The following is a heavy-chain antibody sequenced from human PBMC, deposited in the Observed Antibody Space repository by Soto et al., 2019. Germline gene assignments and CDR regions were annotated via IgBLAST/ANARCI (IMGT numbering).Heavy chain of an antibody. V-gene: IGHV4-39*01. CDR3: ARQPRILTGYSGHFDY. Sequence: SETLSLTCTVSGGSISSSSYYWGWIRQPPGKGLEWIGSIYYSGSTYYNPSLKSRVTISVDTSKNQFSLKLSSVTAADTAVYYCARQPRILTGYSGHFDYGGQGTLVTVSS. D-gene: IGHD3-9*01. CDR2: IYYSGST. CDR1: GGSISSSSYY. J-gene: IGHJ4*02.